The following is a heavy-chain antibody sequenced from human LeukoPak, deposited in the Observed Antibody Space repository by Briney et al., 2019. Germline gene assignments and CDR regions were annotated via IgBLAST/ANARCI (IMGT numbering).Heavy chain of an antibody. CDR1: GLTFSSYA. V-gene: IGHV3-23*01. CDR3: ATALVSIAAAGRKDWFDP. Sequence: GGSLRLSCAASGLTFSSYAMSWVRQAPGKGLEGCSAISGSGGSTYYADSVKGRFTISRDNSKNTLYLQMNSLRDEDTAVYYCATALVSIAAAGRKDWFDPWGQGTLVTVSS. CDR2: ISGSGGST. D-gene: IGHD6-13*01. J-gene: IGHJ5*02.